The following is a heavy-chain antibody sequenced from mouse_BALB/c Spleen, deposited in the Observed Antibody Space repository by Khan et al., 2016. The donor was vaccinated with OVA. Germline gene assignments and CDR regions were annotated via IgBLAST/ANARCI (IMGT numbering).Heavy chain of an antibody. V-gene: IGHV1S81*02. D-gene: IGHD2-1*01. J-gene: IGHJ3*01. CDR2: INPNNGDS. CDR1: GYTFTSYY. Sequence: QVQLQQPGAELVKPGTSVKISCKASGYTFTSYYMYWVKQRPGQGLEWLGGINPNNGDSNFNEKFKSKATLTVDKSSSTAYMQLGILPSEDSAVYYCARSGYGNPFAYCGQGTLVTVSA. CDR3: ARSGYGNPFAY.